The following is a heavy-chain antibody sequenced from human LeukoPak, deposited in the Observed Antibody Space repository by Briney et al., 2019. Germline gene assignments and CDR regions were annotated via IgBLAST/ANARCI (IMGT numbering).Heavy chain of an antibody. CDR1: GGSFSGYY. CDR2: INHSGST. J-gene: IGHJ5*02. V-gene: IGHV4-34*01. Sequence: SETLSLTCAVYGGSFSGYYWSWIRQPPGKGLEWIGEINHSGSTNYNPSLKSRVTISVDTSKNQFSLKLSSVTAADTAVYYCAVSVGRDFLQQLPNGGWFDPWGQGTLVTVSP. D-gene: IGHD6-13*01. CDR3: AVSVGRDFLQQLPNGGWFDP.